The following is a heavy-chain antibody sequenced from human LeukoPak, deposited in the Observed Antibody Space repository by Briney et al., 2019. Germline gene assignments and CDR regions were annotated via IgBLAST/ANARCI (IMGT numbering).Heavy chain of an antibody. CDR2: ISYIGTT. Sequence: PSETLSLTCTLSGGSTSSHYWTWIRQLPGKELEWLGYISYIGTTNYNPSLKSRVTISVDTSKKQFSLKLSSVTAADTAVYYCAGDLITVTKCCDIWGQGTMLTVSS. CDR1: GGSTSSHY. D-gene: IGHD4-17*01. V-gene: IGHV4-59*11. J-gene: IGHJ3*02. CDR3: AGDLITVTKCCDI.